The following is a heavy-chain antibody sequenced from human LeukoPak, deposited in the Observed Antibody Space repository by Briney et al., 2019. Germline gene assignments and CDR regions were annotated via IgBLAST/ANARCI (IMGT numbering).Heavy chain of an antibody. D-gene: IGHD4-23*01. CDR1: GFTLSRFA. V-gene: IGHV3-23*01. Sequence: GGSLRLSCAPTGFTLSRFAMSWVREAPGKGLEGVSVISGSGNSTYYADSVKGRFTVSRDNSKNTLYLQMNSLRAEDTALYYCARNDDYGGNGYFDYWGQGTLVTGSS. CDR3: ARNDDYGGNGYFDY. J-gene: IGHJ4*02. CDR2: ISGSGNST.